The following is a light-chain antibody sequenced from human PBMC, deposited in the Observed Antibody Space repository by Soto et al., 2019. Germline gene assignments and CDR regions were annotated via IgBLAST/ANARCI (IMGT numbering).Light chain of an antibody. CDR2: GAS. CDR3: QQYGSSPT. V-gene: IGKV3-20*01. Sequence: EIVLTQSPGTLSLSPGERATLSCRASQSVSSSYLAWYQQKPGQAPRLLIYGASSRATAIPDRFSGSGSGTDFTLTISRLEPEYFAVYYCQQYGSSPTFGGGTKVEIK. J-gene: IGKJ4*01. CDR1: QSVSSSY.